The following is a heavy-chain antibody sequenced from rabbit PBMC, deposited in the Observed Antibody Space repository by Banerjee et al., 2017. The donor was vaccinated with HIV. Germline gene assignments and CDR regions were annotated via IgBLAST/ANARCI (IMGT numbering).Heavy chain of an antibody. J-gene: IGHJ4*01. CDR1: GFSFSNKYV. D-gene: IGHD7-1*01. CDR3: ARDAGGDGYSNDL. V-gene: IGHV1S45*01. CDR2: IDTTNGGAT. Sequence: QEQLEESGGDLVKPEGSLTLTCTASGFSFSNKYVMCWVRQAPGKGLEWIACIDTTNGGATWYASWAKGRLTLSKTSSTTVTLQMTSLTAADTATYFCARDAGGDGYSNDLWGPGALVTVS.